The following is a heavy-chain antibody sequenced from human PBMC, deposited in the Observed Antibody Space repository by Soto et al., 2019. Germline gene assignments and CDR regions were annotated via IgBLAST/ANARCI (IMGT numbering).Heavy chain of an antibody. V-gene: IGHV3-23*01. CDR1: GFTFSSYA. J-gene: IGHJ6*02. CDR3: ATEYYGEYDYSYDSGMDV. CDR2: VSGSGGST. Sequence: EVQLLESGGGLVQPGGSLRLSCAASGFTFSSYAMSWVRQAPGKGLEWVSAVSGSGGSTYYADSLKGRFTISRDNSKNAMYLQRNIVSAEDTAVYYCATEYYGEYDYSYDSGMDVWGQGPTVTVSS. D-gene: IGHD4-17*01.